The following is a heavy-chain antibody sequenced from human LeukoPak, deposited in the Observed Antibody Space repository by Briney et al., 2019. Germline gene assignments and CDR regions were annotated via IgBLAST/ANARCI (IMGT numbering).Heavy chain of an antibody. Sequence: GASVKVSCKASGYSFISYGISWVRQAPGQGLEWMGWISPYNGNSKYTDKVQGRVTMTTDTSTSTAYMELRSLRSDDTAVYYCARGPAMVNWFDPWGQGSLVTVSS. D-gene: IGHD3-10*01. CDR1: GYSFISYG. V-gene: IGHV1-18*01. CDR2: ISPYNGNS. J-gene: IGHJ5*02. CDR3: ARGPAMVNWFDP.